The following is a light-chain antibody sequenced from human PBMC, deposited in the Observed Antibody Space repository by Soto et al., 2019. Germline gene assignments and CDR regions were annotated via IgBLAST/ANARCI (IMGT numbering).Light chain of an antibody. CDR2: KAS. CDR1: QSISSW. V-gene: IGKV1-5*03. CDR3: QQLNSYPLT. J-gene: IGKJ4*01. Sequence: DIQMTQSPSTLSASVGDTVTITCRASQSISSWLAWYQQKPGKAPKLLIYKASTLKSGVPSRFRGSGSGTDFTLTISSLKPEDFATYYCQQLNSYPLTFGGGTKVDIK.